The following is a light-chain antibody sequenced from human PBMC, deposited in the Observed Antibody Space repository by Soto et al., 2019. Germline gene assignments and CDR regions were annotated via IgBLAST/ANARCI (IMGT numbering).Light chain of an antibody. CDR1: QGISNY. Sequence: DIQMTQSPSSLSASVVDRVAITCRASQGISNYLAWYQQKPGKVPKLMIYAASTLQSGVPSRFSGIGSGTDFTLTISSLQPEDVATYYCQKYNSAPFTFGPVTKVDIK. J-gene: IGKJ3*01. CDR2: AAS. CDR3: QKYNSAPFT. V-gene: IGKV1-27*01.